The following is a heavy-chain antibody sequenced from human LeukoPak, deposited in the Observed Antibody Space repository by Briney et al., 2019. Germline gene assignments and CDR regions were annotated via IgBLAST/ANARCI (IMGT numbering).Heavy chain of an antibody. D-gene: IGHD5-24*01. CDR3: ASERWLQFRGYYFDY. Sequence: GGSLRLSCAASGFTFSRYSMNWVRQAPGKGLEWVSYISSSSRTIHYADSVKGRFTISRDNAKNSLYLQMNSLRAEDTAVYYCASERWLQFRGYYFDYWGQGTLVTVSS. J-gene: IGHJ4*02. CDR2: ISSSSRTI. CDR1: GFTFSRYS. V-gene: IGHV3-48*01.